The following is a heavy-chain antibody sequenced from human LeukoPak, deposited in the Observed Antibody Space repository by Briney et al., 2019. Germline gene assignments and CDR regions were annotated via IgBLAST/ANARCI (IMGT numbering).Heavy chain of an antibody. J-gene: IGHJ4*02. Sequence: GGSLRLSCAASGFTFSSYWMSWVRQAPGKGLEWVANIKQDGSEKYYVDSVKGRFTITRDNSMNTLYLHLNSLRPEDTALYYCARVKRGGYDSFDYWGQGTLVTVSS. D-gene: IGHD5-12*01. CDR2: IKQDGSEK. CDR3: ARVKRGGYDSFDY. CDR1: GFTFSSYW. V-gene: IGHV3-7*01.